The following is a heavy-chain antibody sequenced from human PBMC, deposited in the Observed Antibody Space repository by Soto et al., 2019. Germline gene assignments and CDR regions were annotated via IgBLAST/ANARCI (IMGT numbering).Heavy chain of an antibody. Sequence: PGGSLRLSCAASGFTFSSYGMHWVRQAPGKGLEWVAVISYDGSDKYYADSVRGRFTTSRDNSKDTLYLQMHSPRAEDTAVFFCAEGSLGPKTVAGPRGGYYYYGMNAWGQGTTVTVSS. J-gene: IGHJ6*02. CDR1: GFTFSSYG. CDR3: AEGSLGPKTVAGPRGGYYYYGMNA. CDR2: ISYDGSDK. V-gene: IGHV3-30*03. D-gene: IGHD6-19*01.